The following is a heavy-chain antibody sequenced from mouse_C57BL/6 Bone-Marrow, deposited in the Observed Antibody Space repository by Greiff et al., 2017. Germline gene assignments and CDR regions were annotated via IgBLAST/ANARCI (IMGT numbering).Heavy chain of an antibody. CDR2: IDPEDGDT. D-gene: IGHD1-1*01. V-gene: IGHV14-1*01. CDR3: TTGTTVVAYYYAMDY. J-gene: IGHJ4*01. Sequence: VQLQQSGAELVRPGASVKLSCTASGFNIKDYYMHWVKQRPEQGLEWIGRIDPEDGDTEYAPKFQGKATMTADTSSTTAYLQRSSLTSEDTAVYYCTTGTTVVAYYYAMDYWGQGTSVTVSS. CDR1: GFNIKDYY.